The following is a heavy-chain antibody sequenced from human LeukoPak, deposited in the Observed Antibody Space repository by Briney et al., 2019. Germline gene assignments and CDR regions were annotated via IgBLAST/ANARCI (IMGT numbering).Heavy chain of an antibody. CDR1: GFTFSSFA. Sequence: GGSLRLSCAASGFTFSSFAMTWVRQAPGKGLEWVSGFDGNGPNTYYADSVKGRWTISRDNSRSTLYLEMNGLRPEDTAIYYCAKPRTTGLGWAQFDYWGQGSLVTVSS. D-gene: IGHD2-8*02. J-gene: IGHJ4*02. V-gene: IGHV3-23*01. CDR3: AKPRTTGLGWAQFDY. CDR2: FDGNGPNT.